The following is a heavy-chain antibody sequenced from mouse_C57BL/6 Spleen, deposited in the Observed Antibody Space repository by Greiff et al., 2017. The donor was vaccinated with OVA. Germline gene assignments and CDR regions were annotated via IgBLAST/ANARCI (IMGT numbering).Heavy chain of an antibody. V-gene: IGHV1-52*01. J-gene: IGHJ2*01. Sequence: QVQLQQPGAEPVRPGSSVKLSCKASGYTFTSYWMHWVKQRPIQGLEWIGNIDPSDSETHYNQKFKDKATLTVDKSSSTAYMQLSSLTSEDSAVYYCARWGWLLLDYGGQGTTLTVSS. CDR3: ARWGWLLLDY. D-gene: IGHD2-3*01. CDR1: GYTFTSYW. CDR2: IDPSDSET.